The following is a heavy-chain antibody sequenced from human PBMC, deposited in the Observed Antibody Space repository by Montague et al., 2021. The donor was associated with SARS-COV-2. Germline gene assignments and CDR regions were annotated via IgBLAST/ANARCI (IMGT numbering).Heavy chain of an antibody. Sequence: SLRLSCAASGFNFKNYVMNWVRQAPGKGLEWVSAISGSGNITYYADSVKGRFSISRDNSKNTLSLQMNNLRAEDTALYYCAKDLVSRSRPKTFDHWGQGTLVTVSS. D-gene: IGHD6-6*01. V-gene: IGHV3-23*01. CDR1: GFNFKNYV. CDR2: ISGSGNIT. CDR3: AKDLVSRSRPKTFDH. J-gene: IGHJ4*02.